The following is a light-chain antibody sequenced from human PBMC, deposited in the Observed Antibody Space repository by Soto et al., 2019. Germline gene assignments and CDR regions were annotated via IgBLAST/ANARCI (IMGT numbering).Light chain of an antibody. V-gene: IGLV2-14*03. CDR3: TSYRGNALYV. CDR1: SSDFGVSNY. CDR2: DVN. Sequence: QSVLTQPASVSGSPGQSITVSCSGISSDFGVSNYVSWYQQHPGKAPRLIIFDVNNRPAGVSPRFSGSKSGDTASLTISGLQTDDEANYFCTSYRGNALYVFGPGTKVTV. J-gene: IGLJ1*01.